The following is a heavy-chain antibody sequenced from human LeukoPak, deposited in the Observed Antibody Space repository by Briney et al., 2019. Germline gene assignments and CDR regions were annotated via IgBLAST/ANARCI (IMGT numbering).Heavy chain of an antibody. D-gene: IGHD3-10*01. CDR1: GYTLTELS. Sequence: ASVKVSCKVSGYTLTELSMHWVRQAPGKGLEWMGGFDPEDGETIYAQKFQGRVTMTEDTSTDTAYMELRSLRSDDTAVYYCGVSITMVRGVITRYGMDVWGQGTTVTVSS. CDR3: GVSITMVRGVITRYGMDV. CDR2: FDPEDGET. V-gene: IGHV1-24*01. J-gene: IGHJ6*02.